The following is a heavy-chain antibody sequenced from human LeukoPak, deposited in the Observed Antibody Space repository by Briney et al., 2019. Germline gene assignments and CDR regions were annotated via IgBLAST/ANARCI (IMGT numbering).Heavy chain of an antibody. Sequence: SETLSLTCAVSGYSISSSYYWGWIRPPPGKGLEWIGTIYHSGSTHYNPSLKSRVTLSVDTSKNQFSLKLRSVTAADTAVYYCASLPSNTATHDYWGQGTLVTVSS. V-gene: IGHV4-38-2*01. CDR2: IYHSGST. CDR3: ASLPSNTATHDY. J-gene: IGHJ4*02. D-gene: IGHD4-11*01. CDR1: GYSISSSYY.